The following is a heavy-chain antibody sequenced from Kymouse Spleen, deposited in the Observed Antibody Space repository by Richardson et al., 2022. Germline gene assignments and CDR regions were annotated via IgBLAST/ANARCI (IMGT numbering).Heavy chain of an antibody. J-gene: IGHJ4*02. Sequence: QVQLVESGGGVVQPGRSLRLSCAASGFTFSSYGMHWVRQAPGKGLEWVAVISYDGSNKYYADSVKGRFTISRDNSKNTLYLQMNSLRAEDTAVYYCAKERDSSGYYPFDYWGQGTLVTVSS. CDR3: AKERDSSGYYPFDY. V-gene: IGHV3-30*18. D-gene: IGHD3-22*01. CDR2: ISYDGSNK. CDR1: GFTFSSYG.